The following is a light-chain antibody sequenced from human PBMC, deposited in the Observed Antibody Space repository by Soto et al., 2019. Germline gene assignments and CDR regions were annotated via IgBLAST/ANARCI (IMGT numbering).Light chain of an antibody. Sequence: QSVLTQPPSVSAAPGQKVTISCSGSSSNIGISYVSWYQHLPGTAPKLLIYDNDNRPSGIPDRLYGSKSGTAATLDITGLQTGDEADYYCATWDDSLSAAVFGPGTKVTVL. J-gene: IGLJ1*01. V-gene: IGLV1-51*01. CDR1: SSNIGISY. CDR3: ATWDDSLSAAV. CDR2: DND.